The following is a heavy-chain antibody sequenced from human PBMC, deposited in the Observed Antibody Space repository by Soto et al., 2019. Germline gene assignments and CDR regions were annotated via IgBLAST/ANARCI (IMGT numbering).Heavy chain of an antibody. CDR2: INPQTGGT. D-gene: IGHD2-2*01. CDR3: AREHYQVISDGMDV. Sequence: ASVKVSCKASGYTFTGYYIHWVREAPGQGLEWMGWINPQTGGTSYGQKFQGRVTLSRDTSINTAYLELSRLRFDDAAVYFCAREHYQVISDGMDVWGQGTTVTVSS. V-gene: IGHV1-2*02. CDR1: GYTFTGYY. J-gene: IGHJ6*02.